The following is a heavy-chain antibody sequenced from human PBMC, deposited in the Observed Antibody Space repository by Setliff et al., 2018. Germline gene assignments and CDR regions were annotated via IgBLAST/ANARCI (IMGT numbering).Heavy chain of an antibody. J-gene: IGHJ4*02. CDR3: ATPRSHLFGSGSYYDY. D-gene: IGHD3-10*01. CDR2: IYYTGST. CDR1: GGSISSSTHY. Sequence: PSETLSLTCNVSGGSISSSTHYWGWIRQPPGKGLEWIGGIYYTGSTYYNPSLKSRVTISADKSKNQFSLKLSSVTAADTAVYYCATPRSHLFGSGSYYDYWGLGTPVTVSS. V-gene: IGHV4-39*01.